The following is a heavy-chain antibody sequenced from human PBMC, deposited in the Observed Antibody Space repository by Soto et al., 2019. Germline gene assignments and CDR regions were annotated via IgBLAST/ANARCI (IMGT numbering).Heavy chain of an antibody. V-gene: IGHV1-46*01. Sequence: ASVKVSGKASGYTFTSYYMHWVRQAPGQGLEWMGIINPSGGSTSYAQKFQGRVTMTRDTSTSKVYMELSRLRSEDTAVYYCASGVETGYSGYDNLVYYYGMDVWG. D-gene: IGHD5-12*01. CDR2: INPSGGST. CDR3: ASGVETGYSGYDNLVYYYGMDV. J-gene: IGHJ6*02. CDR1: GYTFTSYY.